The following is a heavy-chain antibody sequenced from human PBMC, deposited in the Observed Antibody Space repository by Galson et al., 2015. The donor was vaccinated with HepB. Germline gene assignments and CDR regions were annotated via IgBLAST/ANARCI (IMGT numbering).Heavy chain of an antibody. CDR3: AKLGPSDYYDSSRYNYGAFDT. V-gene: IGHV3-23*01. CDR1: GFTFRSYA. CDR2: ISGSGGRT. J-gene: IGHJ3*02. D-gene: IGHD3-22*01. Sequence: SLRLSCAPSGFTFRSYAMSWVRQAPGKGLEWVSTISGSGGRTYYAASVEGRFTISRDDSENTLNLQMNRLRAEDTAVYYCAKLGPSDYYDSSRYNYGAFDTWGQGTLVTVSS.